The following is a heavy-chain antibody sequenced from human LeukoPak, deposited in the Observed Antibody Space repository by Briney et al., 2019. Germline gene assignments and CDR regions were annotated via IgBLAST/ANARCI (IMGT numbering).Heavy chain of an antibody. Sequence: ASVKVSCKASGYTFTSYGISWVRQAPGQGLEWMGWISAYNGNTNYAQKLQGRVTMTTDTSTSTAYMELRSLRSDDTAVYHCARDHWLTNGPAWSDPWGQGTLVTVSS. V-gene: IGHV1-18*01. D-gene: IGHD4-11*01. CDR3: ARDHWLTNGPAWSDP. CDR1: GYTFTSYG. J-gene: IGHJ5*02. CDR2: ISAYNGNT.